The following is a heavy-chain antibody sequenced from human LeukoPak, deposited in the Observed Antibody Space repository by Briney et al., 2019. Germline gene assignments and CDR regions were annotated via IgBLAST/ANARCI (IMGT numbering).Heavy chain of an antibody. D-gene: IGHD6-13*01. Sequence: SETLSLTCGVYGGSLSGYWWSWIRQPPGKGLEWIGEINHSGNTKYNPSLKSRVTISVDTSKNQLSLNLNSVTAADTAVYYCAKDRYSGLNTIDYWGQGTLVTVSS. CDR3: AKDRYSGLNTIDY. CDR2: INHSGNT. CDR1: GGSLSGYW. J-gene: IGHJ4*02. V-gene: IGHV4-34*01.